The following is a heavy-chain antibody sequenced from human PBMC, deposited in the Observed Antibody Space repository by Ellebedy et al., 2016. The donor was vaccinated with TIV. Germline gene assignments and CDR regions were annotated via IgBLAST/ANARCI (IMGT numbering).Heavy chain of an antibody. CDR2: INPSGGST. Sequence: ASVKVSCKTSGYTFTGYYMHWVRQAPGQGLEWMGIINPSGGSTSYAQKFQGRVTMTRDTSISTAYMELSRLRSDDTAVYYCASADYGEHDYWGQGTLVTVSS. D-gene: IGHD4-17*01. CDR3: ASADYGEHDY. V-gene: IGHV1-2*02. J-gene: IGHJ4*02. CDR1: GYTFTGYY.